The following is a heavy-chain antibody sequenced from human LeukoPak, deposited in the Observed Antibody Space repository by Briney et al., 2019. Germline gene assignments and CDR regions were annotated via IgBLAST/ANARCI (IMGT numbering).Heavy chain of an antibody. CDR1: GGSISSGGYS. V-gene: IGHV4-30-2*01. Sequence: PSETLSLTCAVSGGSISSGGYSWSWIRQPPGKGLEWIGYIYHSGSTYYNPSLKSRVTISADRSKNQFSLKLSSVTAADTAVYYCARELWFGELLWFDPWGQGTLVTVSS. J-gene: IGHJ5*02. CDR2: IYHSGST. D-gene: IGHD3-10*01. CDR3: ARELWFGELLWFDP.